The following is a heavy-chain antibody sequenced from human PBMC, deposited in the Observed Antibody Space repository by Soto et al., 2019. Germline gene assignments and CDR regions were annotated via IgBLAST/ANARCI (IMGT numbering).Heavy chain of an antibody. CDR2: IDPSDSYT. V-gene: IGHV5-10-1*01. D-gene: IGHD6-13*01. J-gene: IGHJ6*02. CDR1: GYSFTSYW. CDR3: ASSSSWYRRDYYYHGMDV. Sequence: PGESLKISCKGSGYSFTSYWISWVRQMPGKGLEWMGRIDPSDSYTNYSPSFQGHVTISAVKSISTAYLQWSSLKASDTAMYYCASSSSWYRRDYYYHGMDVWGQGTTVTVSS.